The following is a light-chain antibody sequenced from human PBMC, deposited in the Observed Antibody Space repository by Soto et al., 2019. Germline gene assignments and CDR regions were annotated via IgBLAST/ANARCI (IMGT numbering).Light chain of an antibody. Sequence: EIVMTQSPATLSVSPGERVTLSCRASQSVSSNLAWYQQTPGQAPRLLIYGASTRATGIPARFSGSGSGTEFTLIISSLQSEDFAVYYCQQYNNWPLLTFGGGTKVEIK. CDR2: GAS. CDR1: QSVSSN. V-gene: IGKV3D-15*01. J-gene: IGKJ4*01. CDR3: QQYNNWPLLT.